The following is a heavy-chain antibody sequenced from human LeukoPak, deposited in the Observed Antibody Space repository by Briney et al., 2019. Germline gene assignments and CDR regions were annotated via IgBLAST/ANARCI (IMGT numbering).Heavy chain of an antibody. CDR1: GFTFSSYS. D-gene: IGHD1-26*01. Sequence: GGSLRLSCAASGFTFSSYSMNWVRQAPGKGLEWVSSISSSSSYKYYADSVKGRFTISRDNAKNSLYLQMNSLRAEDTAVYYCARTSGSHDYWGQGTLVTVSS. CDR2: ISSSSSYK. CDR3: ARTSGSHDY. V-gene: IGHV3-21*01. J-gene: IGHJ4*02.